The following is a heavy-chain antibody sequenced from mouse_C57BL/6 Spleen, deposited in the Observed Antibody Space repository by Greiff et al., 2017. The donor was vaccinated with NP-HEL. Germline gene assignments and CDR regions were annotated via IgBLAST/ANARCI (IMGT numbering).Heavy chain of an antibody. CDR1: GYSITSGYY. D-gene: IGHD4-1*01. V-gene: IGHV3-6*01. CDR2: ISYDGSN. J-gene: IGHJ2*01. Sequence: EVQLQQSGPGLVKPSQSLSLTCSVTGYSITSGYYWNWIRQFPGNKLEWMGYISYDGSNNYNPSLKHRISITRDTSKNQFFLKLNSVTTEDTATYYCARALNWEDYWGQGTTLTVSS. CDR3: ARALNWEDY.